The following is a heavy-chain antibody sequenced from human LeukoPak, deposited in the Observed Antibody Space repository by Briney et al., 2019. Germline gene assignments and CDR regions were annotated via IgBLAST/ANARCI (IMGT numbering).Heavy chain of an antibody. Sequence: ASVNVSCKVSGYTLTELSMHWVRQAPGKGLEWMGWISAYNGNTNYAQKLQGRVTMTTDTSTSTAYMELRSLRSDDTAVYYCARDQIFGVAKGFDYWGQGTLVTVSS. CDR1: GYTLTELS. CDR2: ISAYNGNT. CDR3: ARDQIFGVAKGFDY. J-gene: IGHJ4*02. D-gene: IGHD3-3*01. V-gene: IGHV1-18*01.